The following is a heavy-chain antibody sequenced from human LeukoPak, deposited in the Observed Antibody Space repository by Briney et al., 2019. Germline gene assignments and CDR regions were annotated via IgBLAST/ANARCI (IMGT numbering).Heavy chain of an antibody. V-gene: IGHV3-30-3*01. CDR3: ARESRGGYSGYDTPIFDY. CDR1: GFSFGSYW. D-gene: IGHD5-12*01. CDR2: ISYDGSNK. Sequence: PGGSLRLSCVASGFSFGSYWMSWVRQAPGKGLEWAAVISYDGSNKYYADSVKGRFTISRDNSKNTLYLQMNSLRAEDTAVYYCARESRGGYSGYDTPIFDYWGQGTLVTVSS. J-gene: IGHJ4*02.